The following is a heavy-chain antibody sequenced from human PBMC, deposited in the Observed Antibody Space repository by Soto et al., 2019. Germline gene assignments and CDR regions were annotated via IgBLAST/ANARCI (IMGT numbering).Heavy chain of an antibody. CDR3: ARVSLPYSNYAGFDP. CDR2: INAGNGNT. Sequence: GASVKVSCKASGYTFTSYAMRWVRQAPGQRLEWMGWINAGNGNTKYSQKFQGRVTITRDTSASTAYMELSSLRSEDTAVYYCARVSLPYSNYAGFDPWGQGTLVTVSS. V-gene: IGHV1-3*01. J-gene: IGHJ5*02. CDR1: GYTFTSYA. D-gene: IGHD4-4*01.